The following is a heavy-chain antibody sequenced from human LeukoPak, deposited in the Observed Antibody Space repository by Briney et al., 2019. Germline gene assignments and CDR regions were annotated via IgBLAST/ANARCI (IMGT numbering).Heavy chain of an antibody. V-gene: IGHV4-61*01. CDR3: AAKNWYFDL. CDR2: IYYSGST. Sequence: SETLSLTCTVSGGSISSSYYWSWIRQPPGKGLEWIGYIYYSGSTNYNPSLKSRVTISVDTSKNQFSLKLSSVTAADTAVYYCAAKNWYFDLWGRGTLVTVSS. J-gene: IGHJ2*01. CDR1: GGSISSSYY.